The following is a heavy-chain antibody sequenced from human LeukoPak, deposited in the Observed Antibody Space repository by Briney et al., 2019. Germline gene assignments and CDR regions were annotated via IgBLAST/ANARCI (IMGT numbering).Heavy chain of an antibody. CDR1: GFTFDDYA. CDR2: ISWNSGSI. CDR3: AKGRRSGSYSEAFDI. J-gene: IGHJ3*02. D-gene: IGHD1-26*01. V-gene: IGHV3-9*01. Sequence: GRSLRLSCAASGFTFDDYAMHWVRQAPGKGLEWVSGISWNSGSIGYADSVKGRFTISRDNAKNSLYLQMNSLRAEDTALYYCAKGRRSGSYSEAFDIWGQGTMVTVSS.